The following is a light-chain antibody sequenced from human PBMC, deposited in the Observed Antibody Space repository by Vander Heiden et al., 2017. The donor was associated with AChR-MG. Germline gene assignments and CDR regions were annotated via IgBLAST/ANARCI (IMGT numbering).Light chain of an antibody. CDR2: DDS. CDR3: QAWDSSSDHP. CDR1: NIGRKS. J-gene: IGLJ2*01. V-gene: IGLV3-21*02. Sequence: SYVLTPPPSVSAAPGPTASITCGGNNIGRKSVHRDEQKPGQAPVLVGYDDSERPSGIPERFSGSNSGNTATLTICRVEAGDEADYYYQAWDSSSDHPFGGGTKLTVL.